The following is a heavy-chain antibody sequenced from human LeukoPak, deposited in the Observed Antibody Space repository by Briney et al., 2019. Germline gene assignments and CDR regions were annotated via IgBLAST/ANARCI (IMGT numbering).Heavy chain of an antibody. D-gene: IGHD2-2*01. V-gene: IGHV3-53*01. CDR1: GFTVSSNY. CDR3: AKDLGYCSSTSCSKGGAFDI. J-gene: IGHJ3*02. CDR2: IDSGGST. Sequence: GRSLRLSFAASGFTVSSNYMSWVRQSPGKGLEGVSVIDSGGSTYYADSVKGRFTISRDNSKNTLYLQINSLRAEDTAVYYCAKDLGYCSSTSCSKGGAFDIWGQGTMVTVSS.